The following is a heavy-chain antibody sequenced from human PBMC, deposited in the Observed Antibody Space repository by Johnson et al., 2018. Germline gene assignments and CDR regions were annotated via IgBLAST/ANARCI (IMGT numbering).Heavy chain of an antibody. CDR2: IFYSGTT. Sequence: QVQLVQSGPGLVKPSETLSLTCRVSGASIDSTQWSWIRQPPGKGLEWIGCIFYSGTTIYNPSLKRRVSMSQDTSKNEMSLNPHSVTAAETAVYYCAKDQGYPFNRFDPWGQGTLVTVSS. V-gene: IGHV4-59*01. J-gene: IGHJ5*02. CDR1: GASIDSTQ. D-gene: IGHD2-15*01. CDR3: AKDQGYPFNRFDP.